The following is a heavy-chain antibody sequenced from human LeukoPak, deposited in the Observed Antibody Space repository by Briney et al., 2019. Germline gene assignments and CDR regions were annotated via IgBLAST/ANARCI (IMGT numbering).Heavy chain of an antibody. J-gene: IGHJ5*02. D-gene: IGHD2-2*01. CDR3: ARGRSSFSLLFDP. V-gene: IGHV1-2*02. CDR1: GYTFTSYY. Sequence: GASVKVSCKASGYTFTSYYMHWVRQAPGQGLEWMGWINPNSGGTNYAQKFQGRVTMTRDTSISTAYMELSRLRSDDTAVYYCARGRSSFSLLFDPWGQGTLVTVSS. CDR2: INPNSGGT.